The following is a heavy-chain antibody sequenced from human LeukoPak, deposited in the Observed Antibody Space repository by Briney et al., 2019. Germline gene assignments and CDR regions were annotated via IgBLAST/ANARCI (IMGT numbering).Heavy chain of an antibody. CDR1: GFTFSSYG. CDR3: AKIPGSSAEPEGY. D-gene: IGHD1-26*01. Sequence: PGGSLRLSCAASGFTFSSYGMHWVRQAPGKGLEWVAFIRYDGSNKYYADSVKGRFTISRDNSKNTLYLQMNSLRAEDTAVYYCAKIPGSSAEPEGYWGQGTLVTVSS. V-gene: IGHV3-30*02. CDR2: IRYDGSNK. J-gene: IGHJ4*02.